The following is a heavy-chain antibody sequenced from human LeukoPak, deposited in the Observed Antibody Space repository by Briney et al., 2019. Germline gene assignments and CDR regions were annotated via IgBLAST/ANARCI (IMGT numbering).Heavy chain of an antibody. CDR1: GGSISSSSYY. CDR2: IYYSGST. D-gene: IGHD3-10*01. V-gene: IGHV4-39*07. J-gene: IGHJ6*03. CDR3: ARAGEDTAMVKDGLLWFGEPDYYYYYYMDV. Sequence: SETLSLTCTVSGGSISSSSYYWGWIRQPPGKGLEWIVSIYYSGSTYYNPSLKSRVTISVDTSKNQFSLKLSSVTAADTAVYYCARAGEDTAMVKDGLLWFGEPDYYYYYYMDVWGKGTTVTVSS.